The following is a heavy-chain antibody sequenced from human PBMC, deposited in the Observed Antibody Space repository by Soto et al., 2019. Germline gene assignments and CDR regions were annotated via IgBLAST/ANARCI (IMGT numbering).Heavy chain of an antibody. CDR3: ARGTGETLPYYDFWSGYPYYYYYYMDV. CDR1: GYTFTSYD. CDR2: MNPNSGNT. D-gene: IGHD3-3*01. J-gene: IGHJ6*03. Sequence: ASVKVSCKASGYTFTSYDINWVRQATGQGLEWMGWMNPNSGNTGYAQKFRGRVTMTRNTSISTAYMELSSLRSEDTAVYYCARGTGETLPYYDFWSGYPYYYYYYMDVWGKGTTVTVSS. V-gene: IGHV1-8*01.